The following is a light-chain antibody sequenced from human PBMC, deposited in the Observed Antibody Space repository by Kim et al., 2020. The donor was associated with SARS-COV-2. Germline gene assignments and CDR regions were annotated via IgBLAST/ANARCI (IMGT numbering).Light chain of an antibody. Sequence: GKTAPIARTSSSGSIDDNSVQWYQPGPGGVPTTVIYEDDQRPSGVSDRFSGSIDNSSNSASLTISGLRTEDEADYYCQSYNRDNVIFGGGTQLTVL. CDR1: SGSIDDNS. V-gene: IGLV6-57*02. CDR3: QSYNRDNVI. J-gene: IGLJ2*01. CDR2: EDD.